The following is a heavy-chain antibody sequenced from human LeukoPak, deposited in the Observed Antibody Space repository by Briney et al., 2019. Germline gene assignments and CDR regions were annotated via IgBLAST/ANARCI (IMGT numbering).Heavy chain of an antibody. CDR1: GYTFTSYY. CDR3: ARAAPEHYFGY. CDR2: INPSGGST. V-gene: IGHV1-46*01. Sequence: GASVKVSCTASGYTFTSYYMHWVRQAPGQGLEWMGIINPSGGSTSYAQKFQGRVTMTRDTSTSTVYMELSSLRSEDTAVYYCARAAPEHYFGYWGQGTLVTVSS. J-gene: IGHJ4*02.